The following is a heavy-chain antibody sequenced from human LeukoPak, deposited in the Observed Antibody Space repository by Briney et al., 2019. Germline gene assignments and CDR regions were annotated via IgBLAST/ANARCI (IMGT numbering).Heavy chain of an antibody. V-gene: IGHV1-69*05. D-gene: IGHD4-17*01. J-gene: IGHJ4*02. CDR1: GGTFSSYA. Sequence: EASVKVSCKASGGTFSSYAISWVRQAPGQGLEWMGGIIPIFGTANYAQEFQGRVTITTDESTSTAYMELSSLRSEDTAVYYCARGNAYDYAFVYWGQGTLVTVSS. CDR2: IIPIFGTA. CDR3: ARGNAYDYAFVY.